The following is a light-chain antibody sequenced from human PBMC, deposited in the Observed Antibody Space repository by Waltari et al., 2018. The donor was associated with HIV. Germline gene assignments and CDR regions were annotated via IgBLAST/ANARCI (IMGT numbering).Light chain of an antibody. V-gene: IGLV2-23*01. J-gene: IGLJ3*02. Sequence: QSALTQPASVSWSPGQSITISCTGTSSDVGSYTFVSWYQQHPGKAPKFMIYEGTKRPSGVSNRFSGSKSGNTASLTISGLQAEDEADYHCCSYAGNNTLVFGGGTKLTVI. CDR2: EGT. CDR1: SSDVGSYTF. CDR3: CSYAGNNTLV.